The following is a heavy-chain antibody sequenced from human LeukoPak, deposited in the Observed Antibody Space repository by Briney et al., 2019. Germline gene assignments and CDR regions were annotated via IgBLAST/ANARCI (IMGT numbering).Heavy chain of an antibody. J-gene: IGHJ6*03. CDR3: AGRHCSSTSCYTLYYYYMDV. CDR1: GGSISSYY. V-gene: IGHV4-4*07. D-gene: IGHD2-2*02. CDR2: IYTSGST. Sequence: SETLSLTCTVSGGSISSYYWSWLRQPAGKGLEWIGRIYTSGSTNYNPSLKSRVTMSVDTSKNQFSLKLSSVTAADTAVYYCAGRHCSSTSCYTLYYYYMDVWGKGTTVTVSS.